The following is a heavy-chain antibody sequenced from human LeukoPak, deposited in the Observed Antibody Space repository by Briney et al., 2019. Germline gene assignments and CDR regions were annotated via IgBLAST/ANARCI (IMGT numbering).Heavy chain of an antibody. J-gene: IGHJ3*02. V-gene: IGHV1-2*02. D-gene: IGHD3-10*01. Sequence: ASVKVSCKASGYTFTGYYMHWVRQAPGQGLEWMGWINPNSGGTNYAQKFQGRVTMTRDTSISTAYMELSRLRSDDTAVYYCARDGWFGESFGWAFDIWGQGTMVTVSS. CDR1: GYTFTGYY. CDR2: INPNSGGT. CDR3: ARDGWFGESFGWAFDI.